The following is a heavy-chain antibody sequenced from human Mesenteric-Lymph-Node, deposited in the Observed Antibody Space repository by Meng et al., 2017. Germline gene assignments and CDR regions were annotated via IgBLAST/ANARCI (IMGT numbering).Heavy chain of an antibody. CDR3: ARLDLGLAH. CDR1: GGKFTSFV. D-gene: IGHD3-16*01. J-gene: IGHJ4*02. V-gene: IGHV1-69*10. CDR2: IIPILGTT. Sequence: QVQLVQSGAEVKMPGSSVKVSCKASGGKFTSFVFNWVRQAPGQGLEWMGGIIPILGTTNYAEKFRGRLTISADTSARTAYMELTSLNSDDTAVYYCARLDLGLAHWGQGTLVTVSS.